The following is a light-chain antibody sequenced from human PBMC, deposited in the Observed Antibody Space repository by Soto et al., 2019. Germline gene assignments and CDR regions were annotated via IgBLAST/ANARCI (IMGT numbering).Light chain of an antibody. CDR3: QQRYSNPIT. J-gene: IGKJ5*01. V-gene: IGKV1-9*01. CDR2: AAS. CDR1: QVIRSY. Sequence: DIQLTQAPAFLSASLGDRVTITCRAIQVIRSYLAWYQQKPGKAPKLLIYAASTLQSGVPSRFSGSRSGTEFTLTISSLQPEDFETYYCQQRYSNPITFGQGTRLEIK.